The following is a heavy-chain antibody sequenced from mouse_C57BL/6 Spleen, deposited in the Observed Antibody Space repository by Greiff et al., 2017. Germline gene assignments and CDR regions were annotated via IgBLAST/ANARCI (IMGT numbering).Heavy chain of an antibody. Sequence: VQLQQSGAELVKPGASVKLSCTASGFNIKDYYMHWVKQRTEQGLEWIGRIDPEDGETKYAPKFQGKAPITADTSSNTAYLELSSLTSEDTAVYYCARYYGSSYGYWYFDVWGTGTTVTVSS. CDR2: IDPEDGET. V-gene: IGHV14-2*01. J-gene: IGHJ1*03. CDR1: GFNIKDYY. D-gene: IGHD1-1*01. CDR3: ARYYGSSYGYWYFDV.